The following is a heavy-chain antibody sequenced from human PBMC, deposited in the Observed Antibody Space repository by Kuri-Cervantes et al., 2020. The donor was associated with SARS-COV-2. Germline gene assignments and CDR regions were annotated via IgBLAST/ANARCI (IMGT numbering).Heavy chain of an antibody. CDR1: GYSISSGYY. V-gene: IGHV4-38-2*01. CDR3: ARFYDSSGYVDY. J-gene: IGHJ4*02. D-gene: IGHD3-22*01. Sequence: ESLKISCAVSGYSISSGYYWGWIRQPPGKGLEWIGSIYHSGSTYYNPSLKSRVTISVDTSKNQLPLKLSSVTAADTAVYYCARFYDSSGYVDYWGQGTLVTVSS. CDR2: IYHSGST.